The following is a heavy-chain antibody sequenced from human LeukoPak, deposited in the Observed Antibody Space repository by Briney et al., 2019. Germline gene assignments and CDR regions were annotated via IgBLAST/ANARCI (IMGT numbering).Heavy chain of an antibody. CDR3: ARDEYDFWSGYYSPPFDY. V-gene: IGHV3-33*01. CDR1: GFTFSSYG. J-gene: IGHJ4*02. Sequence: GGSLRPSCAASGFTFSSYGMHWVRQAPGKGLEWVAVIWYDGSNKYYADSVKGRFTISRDNSKNTLYLQMNSLRAEDTAVYYCARDEYDFWSGYYSPPFDYWGQGTLVTVSS. CDR2: IWYDGSNK. D-gene: IGHD3-3*01.